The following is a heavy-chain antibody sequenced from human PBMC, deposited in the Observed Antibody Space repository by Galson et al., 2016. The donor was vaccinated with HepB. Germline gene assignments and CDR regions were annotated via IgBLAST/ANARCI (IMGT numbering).Heavy chain of an antibody. CDR1: GFTFGDYY. D-gene: IGHD1-1*01. Sequence: SLRLSCAASGFTFGDYYMGWLRQAPGKGLEWVSHISPSSAFSEYEDSVKGRVSISRDNANNSLSLQMASLRAEDTAVSFCARGGTRGNLDWYFDLWGRGTLVTVSS. V-gene: IGHV3-11*06. CDR3: ARGGTRGNLDWYFDL. J-gene: IGHJ2*01. CDR2: ISPSSAFS.